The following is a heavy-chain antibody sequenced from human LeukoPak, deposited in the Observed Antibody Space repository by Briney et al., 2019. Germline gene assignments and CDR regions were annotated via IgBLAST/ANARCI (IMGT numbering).Heavy chain of an antibody. V-gene: IGHV1-46*01. CDR2: INPSGGST. CDR1: GYTFTSYY. CDR3: ARVAMNYYYMDV. D-gene: IGHD2-2*01. Sequence: ASVKVSCKASGYTFTSYYMHWVRQAPGQGLEWMGIINPSGGSTSYAQKFQGRVTMTRDMSTSTVYLELSSLRSEDTAVYYCARVAMNYYYMDVWGKGTTVTVSS. J-gene: IGHJ6*03.